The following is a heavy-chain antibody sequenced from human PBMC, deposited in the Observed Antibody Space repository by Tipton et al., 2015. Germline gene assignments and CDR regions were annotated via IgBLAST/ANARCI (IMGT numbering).Heavy chain of an antibody. CDR2: IDWNGGRT. CDR1: GFTFDDYG. Sequence: GSLRLSCAASGFTFDDYGMTWVRQVPGKGLEWVAGIDWNGGRTGYADSVKGRFIISRDNAQNSLFLQMNSLTDEDTAVYYCARNSAYYFAMDVWGQGTTVTVSS. CDR3: ARNSAYYFAMDV. V-gene: IGHV3-20*04. J-gene: IGHJ6*02. D-gene: IGHD1-26*01.